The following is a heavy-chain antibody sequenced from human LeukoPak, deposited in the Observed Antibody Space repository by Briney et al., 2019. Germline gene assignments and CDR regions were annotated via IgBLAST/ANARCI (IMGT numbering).Heavy chain of an antibody. CDR1: GFTLSSYW. Sequence: GGSLRLSCTASGFTLSSYWMHWVRQAPGKGLVWVSRINSDGSSTSYADSVKGRFIISRDNAKNTLYLQMNSLRAEDTAVYYCARSGGDAFDIWGQGTMVTVSS. V-gene: IGHV3-74*01. D-gene: IGHD3-10*01. CDR3: ARSGGDAFDI. J-gene: IGHJ3*02. CDR2: INSDGSST.